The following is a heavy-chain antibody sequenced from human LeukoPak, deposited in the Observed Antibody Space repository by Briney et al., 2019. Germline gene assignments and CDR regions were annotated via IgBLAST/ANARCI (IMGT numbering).Heavy chain of an antibody. Sequence: SETLSLTCTVSGGSISSSSYYWGWIRQPPGKGLEWIGSIYYSGSTYYNPSLKSRVTISVDTSKNQFSLKLSSVTAADTAVYYCARITIFGVALDYWGQGTLVTVSS. CDR3: ARITIFGVALDY. CDR2: IYYSGST. D-gene: IGHD3-3*01. CDR1: GGSISSSSYY. V-gene: IGHV4-39*01. J-gene: IGHJ4*02.